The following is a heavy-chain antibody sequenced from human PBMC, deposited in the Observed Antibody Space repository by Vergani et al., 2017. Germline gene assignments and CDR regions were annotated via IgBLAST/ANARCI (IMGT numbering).Heavy chain of an antibody. Sequence: QVQLVESGGGVVQPGGSLRLSCAASGFTFSSYGMHWVRQAPGKGLEWVAFIRYDGSNKYYADSVKGRFTISRDNSKNTLYLQMNSLRAEDTAVYYCAKDRRSWVAAALWYNWFDPWGQGTLVTVAS. CDR3: AKDRRSWVAAALWYNWFDP. D-gene: IGHD2-2*01. V-gene: IGHV3-30*02. CDR2: IRYDGSNK. J-gene: IGHJ5*02. CDR1: GFTFSSYG.